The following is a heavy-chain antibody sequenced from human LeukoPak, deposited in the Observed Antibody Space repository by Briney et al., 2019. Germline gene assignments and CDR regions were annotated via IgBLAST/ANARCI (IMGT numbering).Heavy chain of an antibody. J-gene: IGHJ4*02. Sequence: SETLSLTCTVSGGSISSSSYYWGWIRQPPGKGLEWIGYIYYSGSTNYNPSLKSRVTISVDTSKNQFSLKLSSVTAADTAVYYCARDSTQQPLDYWGQGTLVTVSS. D-gene: IGHD6-13*01. CDR3: ARDSTQQPLDY. V-gene: IGHV4-61*01. CDR2: IYYSGST. CDR1: GGSISSSSYY.